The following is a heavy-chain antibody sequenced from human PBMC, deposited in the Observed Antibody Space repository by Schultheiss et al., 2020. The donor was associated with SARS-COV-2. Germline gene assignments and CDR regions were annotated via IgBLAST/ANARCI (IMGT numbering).Heavy chain of an antibody. V-gene: IGHV3-30*18. CDR1: RFTSSNFA. CDR3: AKDTGSNGMDV. D-gene: IGHD3-10*01. J-gene: IGHJ6*02. CDR2: ISYDGSNK. Sequence: GESLKISCAASRFTSSNFAMRGVRQAPGKGLEWVAVISYDGSNKYYADSVKGRFTISRDNAKNSLYLQMNSLRAEDTAVYYCAKDTGSNGMDVWGQGTTVTVSS.